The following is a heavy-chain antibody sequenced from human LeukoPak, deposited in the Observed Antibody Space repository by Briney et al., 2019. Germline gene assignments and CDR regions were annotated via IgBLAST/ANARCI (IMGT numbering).Heavy chain of an antibody. D-gene: IGHD3-3*01. Sequence: ASVKVSCKASGYTFTSYDINWVRQATGQGLEWMGWMNPNSGNTGYAQKFQGRVTMTRNTSISTAYMELSSLRSEDTAVYYCARASQTFITIFGVVIINGADYYGMDVWGQGTTVIVSS. CDR2: MNPNSGNT. V-gene: IGHV1-8*01. J-gene: IGHJ6*02. CDR1: GYTFTSYD. CDR3: ARASQTFITIFGVVIINGADYYGMDV.